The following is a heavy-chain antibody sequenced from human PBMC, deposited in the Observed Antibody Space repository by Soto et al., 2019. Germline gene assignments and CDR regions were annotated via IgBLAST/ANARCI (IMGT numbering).Heavy chain of an antibody. J-gene: IGHJ3*01. CDR1: GYTFTSYG. Sequence: QVQLVQCGAEVKKPGASVKVSCQASGYTFTSYGTTWARQAPGQGLERMGWISAYDGNTNCARKLQGRVTMTTDTSTSAGCMELRSLRSDDTAVYYCARWEATGDSFDCWGQGTMVTVSS. D-gene: IGHD1-26*01. V-gene: IGHV1-18*01. CDR3: ARWEATGDSFDC. CDR2: ISAYDGNT.